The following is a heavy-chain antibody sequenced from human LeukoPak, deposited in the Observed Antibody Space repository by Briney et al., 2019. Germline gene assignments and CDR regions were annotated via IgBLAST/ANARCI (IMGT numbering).Heavy chain of an antibody. CDR3: ARTTRYEPHCSGGSCYATSEYFQH. Sequence: PGGSLRLSCAASGFTFSSYEMNWVRQAPGKGLEWVSYISSSGSTIYYADSVKGRFTISRDNSKNTLYLQMNSLRAEDTAVYYCARTTRYEPHCSGGSCYATSEYFQHWGQGTLVTVSS. CDR1: GFTFSSYE. CDR2: ISSSGSTI. J-gene: IGHJ1*01. V-gene: IGHV3-48*03. D-gene: IGHD2-15*01.